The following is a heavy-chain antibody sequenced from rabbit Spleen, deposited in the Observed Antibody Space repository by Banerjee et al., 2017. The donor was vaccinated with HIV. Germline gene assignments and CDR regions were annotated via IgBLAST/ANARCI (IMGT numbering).Heavy chain of an antibody. CDR3: ARDTGSSFSSYGMDL. CDR2: IDTGSSSFT. Sequence: QSLEESGGDLVKPGASLTLTCTASGVSFSANSYMCWVRQAPGKGLEWIACIDTGSSSFTYFAHWAKGRFTISKASSTTVTLQMTSLTAADTATYFCARDTGSSFSSYGMDLWGPGPLVTVS. V-gene: IGHV1S40*01. D-gene: IGHD8-1*01. J-gene: IGHJ6*01. CDR1: GVSFSANSY.